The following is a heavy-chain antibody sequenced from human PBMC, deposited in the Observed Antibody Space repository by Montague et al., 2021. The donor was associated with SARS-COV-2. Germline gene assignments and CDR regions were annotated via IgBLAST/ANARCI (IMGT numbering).Heavy chain of an antibody. CDR3: AHSNGGSGSYLYCDY. V-gene: IGHV2-5*02. CDR2: IYGDDDK. D-gene: IGHD3-10*01. J-gene: IGHJ4*02. CDR1: GFSLSTSGVG. Sequence: PALVKPTQTLTLTCTFSGFSLSTSGVGVGWIRQPPGKALEWLALIYGDDDKRYSPSLKSRLTIAKDTSKNQVVLTMTNMDPVDTATFYCAHSNGGSGSYLYCDYWGQGTLVTVSS.